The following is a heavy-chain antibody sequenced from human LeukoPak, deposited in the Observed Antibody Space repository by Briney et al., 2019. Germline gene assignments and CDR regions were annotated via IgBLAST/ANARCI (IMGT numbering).Heavy chain of an antibody. J-gene: IGHJ4*02. CDR1: GFTVRSNY. CDR3: AREDYYFDSSGTHYFDY. D-gene: IGHD3-22*01. Sequence: GSLRLSCAASGFTVRSNYMSWVRQAPGKGLEWVSVIYSGGSTYHADSVKGRFTISRDDSKNTLFLQMNSLRAEDTAVYYCAREDYYFDSSGTHYFDYWGQGTLVTVSS. CDR2: IYSGGST. V-gene: IGHV3-66*01.